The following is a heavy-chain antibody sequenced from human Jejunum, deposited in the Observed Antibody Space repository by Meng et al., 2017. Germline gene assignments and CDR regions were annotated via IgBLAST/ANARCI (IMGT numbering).Heavy chain of an antibody. Sequence: GQLQESGPGLVKPSGTLSLTCAVSGGSVSRAGYQWGWIRQPPGKGLEWIGYASTNYNPSLKSRVTISLDTSRNQFSLSLSSVTAADTAVYYCARDHMGSLDYWGQGILVTVSS. D-gene: IGHD1-26*01. J-gene: IGHJ4*02. CDR1: GGSVSRAGYQ. V-gene: IGHV4-61*08. CDR2: AST. CDR3: ARDHMGSLDY.